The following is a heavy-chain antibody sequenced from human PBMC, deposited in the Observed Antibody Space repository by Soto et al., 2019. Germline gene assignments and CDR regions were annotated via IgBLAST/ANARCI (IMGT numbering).Heavy chain of an antibody. Sequence: ASVKVSCKASGYTFTSYGICWVRHAPGQGLEWMGWISAYNGNTNYAQKLQGRVTMTTDTSTSTAYMELRSLRSDDTAVYYCARDNYYDSSGYDTPGYWGQGTLVTVSS. CDR1: GYTFTSYG. J-gene: IGHJ4*02. CDR3: ARDNYYDSSGYDTPGY. CDR2: ISAYNGNT. D-gene: IGHD3-22*01. V-gene: IGHV1-18*01.